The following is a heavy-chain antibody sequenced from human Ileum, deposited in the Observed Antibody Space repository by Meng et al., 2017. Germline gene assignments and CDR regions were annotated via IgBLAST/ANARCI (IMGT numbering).Heavy chain of an antibody. D-gene: IGHD2-15*01. V-gene: IGHV4-4*02. CDR2: IYLAGSP. J-gene: IGHJ4*02. Sequence: EQLEPWRAGLVAPSGTLSLTCTVPGGSISSSFYWSWVRQSPGKGLEWIGQIYLAGSPNYNPSLESRVTISVDKSKNQFSLRLTSVTAADTAIFYCVRHGGKYFDSWGQGTLVTVSS. CDR3: VRHGGKYFDS. CDR1: GGSISSSFY.